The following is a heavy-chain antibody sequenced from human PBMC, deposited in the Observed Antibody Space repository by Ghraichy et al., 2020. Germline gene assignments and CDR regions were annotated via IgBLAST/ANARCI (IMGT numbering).Heavy chain of an antibody. D-gene: IGHD2-8*01. Sequence: SVKVSCKASGYTFTSYYMHWVRQAPGQGLEWMGIINPSGGSTSYAQKFQGRVTMTRDTSTSTVYMELSSLRSEDTAVYYCAREGRLYAIRGRWFDPWGQGTLVTVSS. CDR3: AREGRLYAIRGRWFDP. CDR1: GYTFTSYY. CDR2: INPSGGST. V-gene: IGHV1-46*01. J-gene: IGHJ5*02.